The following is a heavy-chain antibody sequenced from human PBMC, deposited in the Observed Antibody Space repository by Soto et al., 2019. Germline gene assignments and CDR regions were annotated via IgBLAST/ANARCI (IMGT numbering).Heavy chain of an antibody. CDR3: ARNTLSAAGSDNYGLDV. CDR2: ISGSGFTI. CDR1: GFTFSDHY. V-gene: IGHV3-11*01. J-gene: IGHJ6*02. D-gene: IGHD6-13*01. Sequence: QVQLVESGGGLVKPRGSLRLSCAASGFTFSDHYMSWIRQAPGMGLAWVAYISGSGFTIYNADSVKGRFTISRDNAKNSLYLQMDSLRAEDTAVYYCARNTLSAAGSDNYGLDVWGRGTTVDVSS.